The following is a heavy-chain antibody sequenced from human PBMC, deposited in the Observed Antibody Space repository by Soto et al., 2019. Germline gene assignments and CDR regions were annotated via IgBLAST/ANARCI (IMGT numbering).Heavy chain of an antibody. CDR2: ISGSGRIT. V-gene: IGHV3-23*01. D-gene: IGHD3-9*01. CDR3: AKDVHYDIVTGIEYFHH. J-gene: IGHJ1*01. Sequence: GGSLRLSCAASGFTFSSYAMSWVRRAPGKGLEWVSGISGSGRITKYADSVKGRFIISRDNFKNTLFLQMNSLRAEDTAVYYCAKDVHYDIVTGIEYFHHWAQGTLVTVSS. CDR1: GFTFSSYA.